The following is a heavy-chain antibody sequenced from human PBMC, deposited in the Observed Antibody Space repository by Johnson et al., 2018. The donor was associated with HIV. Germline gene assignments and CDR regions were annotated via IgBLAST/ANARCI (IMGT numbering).Heavy chain of an antibody. D-gene: IGHD2-21*01. CDR2: IYSGGTT. J-gene: IGHJ3*02. Sequence: VQVLESGGGVVQPGRSLRLSCATSRFTFSNYGMHWVRQAPGKGLEWVSIIYSGGTTNYADAVKGRFTISRDTYQNTLYLQINSLRPEATALYYCARTGRLFDAFDIWGQGTMVTVSS. CDR1: RFTFSNYG. CDR3: ARTGRLFDAFDI. V-gene: IGHV3-NL1*01.